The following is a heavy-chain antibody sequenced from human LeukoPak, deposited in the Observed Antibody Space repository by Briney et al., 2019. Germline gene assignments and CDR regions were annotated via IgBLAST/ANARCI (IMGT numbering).Heavy chain of an antibody. CDR3: ARAVQLWLDYYMDV. D-gene: IGHD5-18*01. CDR2: INPNSGGT. V-gene: IGHV1-2*02. J-gene: IGHJ6*03. Sequence: ASVKVSCKASGYTFTGYYMHWVRQAPGQGPEWMGWINPNSGGTNYAQKFQGRVTMTRDTSISTAYMELSRLRSDDTAVYYCARAVQLWLDYYMDVWGKGTTVTVSS. CDR1: GYTFTGYY.